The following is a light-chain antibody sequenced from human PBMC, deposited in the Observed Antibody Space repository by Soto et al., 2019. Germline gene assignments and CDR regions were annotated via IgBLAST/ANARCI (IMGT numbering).Light chain of an antibody. J-gene: IGKJ4*02. CDR2: DAS. Sequence: DIQMTQSPSTLSASVGDRVSITCRASQSVGNSLAWYQQRPGKAPKLLIFDASTLESGVPLKFSGSGSDTEFTFTISSLQPDDSATYYCQQYNTYGLTFGGGTKVEIK. CDR3: QQYNTYGLT. CDR1: QSVGNS. V-gene: IGKV1-5*01.